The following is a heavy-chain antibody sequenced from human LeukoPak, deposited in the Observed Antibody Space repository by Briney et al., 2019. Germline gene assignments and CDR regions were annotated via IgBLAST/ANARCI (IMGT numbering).Heavy chain of an antibody. V-gene: IGHV3-74*01. CDR1: GFSFSTYW. CDR2: INGDGSTT. J-gene: IGHJ5*02. CDR3: TRRVDATRWYDP. D-gene: IGHD2-15*01. Sequence: GGSLRLSCAASGFSFSTYWLHWVRQAPGEGLLWVSRINGDGSTTNYADSVKGRFTISRDNAKNTLYLQMNSLRAEDTAVYYCTRRVDATRWYDPWGQGTLVTVSS.